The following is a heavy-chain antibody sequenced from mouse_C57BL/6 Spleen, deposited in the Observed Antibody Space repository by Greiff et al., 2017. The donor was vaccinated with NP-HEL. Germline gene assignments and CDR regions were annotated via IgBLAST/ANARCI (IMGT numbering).Heavy chain of an antibody. D-gene: IGHD4-1*01. J-gene: IGHJ2*01. CDR3: ARVNGNYFDY. CDR2: INSDGSST. Sequence: EVNVVESEGGLVQPGSSMKLSCTASGFTFSDYYMAWVRQVPEKGLEWVANINSDGSSTYYLDSLKSRFIISRDNAKNILYLQMSSLKSEDTATYYCARVNGNYFDYWGQGTTLTVSS. V-gene: IGHV5-16*01. CDR1: GFTFSDYY.